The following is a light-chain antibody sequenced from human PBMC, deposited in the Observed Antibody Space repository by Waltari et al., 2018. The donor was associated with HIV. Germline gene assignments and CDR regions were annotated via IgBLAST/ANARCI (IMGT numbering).Light chain of an antibody. V-gene: IGLV2-11*01. CDR3: CSYTGTYTRYV. Sequence: QSALTQPRSVSGSPGPSVTICCTGTSSDVGSYKYVSRYQLRPGKAPKLIIHDVDKRPSGVPDRFSGSKSGNTASLTISGLQAEDEADYYCCSYTGTYTRYVFGTGAKVTVL. CDR1: SSDVGSYKY. J-gene: IGLJ1*01. CDR2: DVD.